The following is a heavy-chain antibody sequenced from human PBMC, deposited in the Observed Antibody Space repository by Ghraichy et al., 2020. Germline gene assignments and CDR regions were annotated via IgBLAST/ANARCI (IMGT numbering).Heavy chain of an antibody. CDR2: IYSGGST. CDR3: ARANYYDSSGPIS. J-gene: IGHJ4*02. Sequence: GGSLRLSCAASGFTVSSNYMSWVRQAPGKGLEWVSVIYSGGSTYYADSVKGRFTISRDNSKNTLYLQMNSLRAEDTAVYYCARANYYDSSGPISWGQGTLVTVSS. V-gene: IGHV3-66*01. CDR1: GFTVSSNY. D-gene: IGHD3-22*01.